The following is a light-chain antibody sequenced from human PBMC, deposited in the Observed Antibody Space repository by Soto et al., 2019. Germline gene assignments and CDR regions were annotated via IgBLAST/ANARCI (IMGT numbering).Light chain of an antibody. J-gene: IGLJ1*01. CDR3: SSYAGSNNFV. Sequence: QSVLTQPPSASGSPGQSVTISCTGTSSDVGGYDYVSWYRQHPGKAPKLMIYEVTKRPSGVPDRFSGSKSGNTASLTVSGLQAEDEADYYCSSYAGSNNFVFGTGTKSPS. CDR1: SSDVGGYDY. V-gene: IGLV2-8*01. CDR2: EVT.